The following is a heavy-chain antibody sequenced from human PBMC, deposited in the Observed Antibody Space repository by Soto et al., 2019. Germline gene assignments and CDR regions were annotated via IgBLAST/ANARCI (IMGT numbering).Heavy chain of an antibody. CDR1: GFTFSSYW. CDR3: VRARAYSGYDN. D-gene: IGHD5-12*01. J-gene: IGHJ4*02. CDR2: IKNDGSRT. V-gene: IGHV3-74*01. Sequence: PGGSLRLSCAASGFTFSSYWMHWVRQAPGKGLVWVSRIKNDGSRTSYADSVKGRFTISRDNAKNTLYLQMNILRAEDTAVYYSVRARAYSGYDNWGQGPLVTVSS.